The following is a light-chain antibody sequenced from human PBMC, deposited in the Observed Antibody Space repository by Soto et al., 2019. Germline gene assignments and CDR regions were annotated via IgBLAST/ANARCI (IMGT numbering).Light chain of an antibody. CDR2: GNN. CDR3: QSYDSSLRASV. J-gene: IGLJ2*01. V-gene: IGLV1-40*01. Sequence: QSVLTQPPSVSGAPGQRVTISCTGSSSNIGAGYDVHWYQQLPGTAPKLLIYGNNNRPSGVPDRFSGSKSGTSASLAITGLQAEDEAAYYCQSYDSSLRASVFGGGTKLTVL. CDR1: SSNIGAGYD.